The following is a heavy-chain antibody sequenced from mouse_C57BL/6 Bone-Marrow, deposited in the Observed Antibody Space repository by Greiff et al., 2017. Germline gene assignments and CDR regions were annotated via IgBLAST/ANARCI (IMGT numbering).Heavy chain of an antibody. Sequence: EVQLQQSGAELVRPGASVKLSCTASGFNIKDDYMHWVKQRPEQGLEWIGWIDPENGDTEYASKFQGKATITADTSSNTAYLQLSSLTSADTAVSYCTTDIPQYYYGSSYWGQGTTLTVSS. D-gene: IGHD1-1*01. J-gene: IGHJ2*01. V-gene: IGHV14-4*01. CDR3: TTDIPQYYYGSSY. CDR2: IDPENGDT. CDR1: GFNIKDDY.